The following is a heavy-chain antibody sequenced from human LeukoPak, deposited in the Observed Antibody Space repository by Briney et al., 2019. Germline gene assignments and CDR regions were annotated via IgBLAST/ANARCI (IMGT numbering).Heavy chain of an antibody. J-gene: IGHJ4*02. V-gene: IGHV4-39*01. CDR3: ARALGELSFIDY. D-gene: IGHD3-16*02. CDR2: IYYSGST. Sequence: PSETLSLTCTVSGGSISSSSYYWGWIRQPPGKGLEWIGSIYYSGSTYYNPSLKSRVTISVDTSKNQFSLKLSSVTAADTAVYYCARALGELSFIDYWGQGTLVTVSS. CDR1: GGSISSSSYY.